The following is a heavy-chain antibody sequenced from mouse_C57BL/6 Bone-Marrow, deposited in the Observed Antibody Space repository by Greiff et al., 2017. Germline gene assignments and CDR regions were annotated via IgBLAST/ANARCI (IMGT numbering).Heavy chain of an antibody. CDR1: GYTFTSSG. D-gene: IGHD1-1*01. CDR3: ARNITTVRDYAMDY. CDR2: IYPRSGNT. Sequence: VKLMESGAELARPGASVKLSCKASGYTFTSSGISWVKPRTGQGLEWIGEIYPRSGNTYSNEKFKGKATLTADKSSSTAYMELRSLTSEDSAVYFCARNITTVRDYAMDYWGQGTSVTVSS. V-gene: IGHV1-81*01. J-gene: IGHJ4*01.